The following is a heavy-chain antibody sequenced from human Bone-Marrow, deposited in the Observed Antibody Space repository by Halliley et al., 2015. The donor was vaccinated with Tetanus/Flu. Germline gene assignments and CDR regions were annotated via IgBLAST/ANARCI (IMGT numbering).Heavy chain of an antibody. Sequence: SLRLSCAASGFSFSSYEINWVRQAPGKGLEWVSYISSSGRTTSYADSVKGRFTISRDNAKNSLYLQMNSLRAEDTALYYCAKDMDCSGGSCQYYSYGMDVWGQGTTVTVSS. CDR3: AKDMDCSGGSCQYYSYGMDV. J-gene: IGHJ6*02. V-gene: IGHV3-48*03. CDR1: GFSFSSYE. CDR2: ISSSGRTT. D-gene: IGHD2-15*01.